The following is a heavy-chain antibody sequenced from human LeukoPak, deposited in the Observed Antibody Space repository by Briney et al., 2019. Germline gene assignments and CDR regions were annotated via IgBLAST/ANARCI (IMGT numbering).Heavy chain of an antibody. J-gene: IGHJ5*02. CDR3: ARERGIAAAGTRRRNWFDP. D-gene: IGHD6-13*01. CDR2: ISAYNGNT. V-gene: IGHV1-18*01. Sequence: ASVKVSCKASGYTFTSYGISWVRQAPGQGLEWMGWISAYNGNTNYAQKFQGRVTMTRDTSISTAYMELSRLRSDDTAVYYCARERGIAAAGTRRRNWFDPWGQGTLVTVSS. CDR1: GYTFTSYG.